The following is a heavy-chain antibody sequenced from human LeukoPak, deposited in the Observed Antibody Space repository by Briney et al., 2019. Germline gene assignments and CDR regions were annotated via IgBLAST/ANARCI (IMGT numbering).Heavy chain of an antibody. J-gene: IGHJ4*02. CDR1: GYSISSGYY. Sequence: PSETLSLTCAVSGYSISSGYYWGWIRQPPGKGLEWIGSFYHSGSTYYNPSLKSRVTISVDTSKNQFSLKLSSVTAADTAVYYCARGYSGSHDYWGQGTLVTVSS. CDR3: ARGYSGSHDY. CDR2: FYHSGST. D-gene: IGHD1-26*01. V-gene: IGHV4-38-2*01.